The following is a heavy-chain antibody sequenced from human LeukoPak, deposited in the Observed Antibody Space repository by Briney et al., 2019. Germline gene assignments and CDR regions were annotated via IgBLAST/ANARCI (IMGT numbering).Heavy chain of an antibody. V-gene: IGHV4-34*01. D-gene: IGHD3-10*01. J-gene: IGHJ4*02. CDR2: IDHRGSA. Sequence: NPSETLSLTCAVHGASLSDYYWTWIRQSPEKGLECIGAIDHRGSANYSPSLESRVTISLDTSKNQFSLNLASVTAADTAVYYCTSLFSASGTFDSWGQGTLVAVSS. CDR3: TSLFSASGTFDS. CDR1: GASLSDYY.